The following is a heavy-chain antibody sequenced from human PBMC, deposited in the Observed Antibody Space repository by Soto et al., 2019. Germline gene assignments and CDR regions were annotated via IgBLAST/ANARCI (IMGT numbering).Heavy chain of an antibody. CDR1: GIMFGQYA. CDR2: VGPSGAST. J-gene: IGHJ4*02. V-gene: IGHV3-23*01. CDR3: ASGCSSSGCRVFAY. Sequence: PGGSLRLSCAASGIMFGQYAMSWVRLAPGKGLEWVSVVGPSGASTFYADSVRGRFTISRDNSMNTLYLEMNSLRVEDTAVYYCASGCSSSGCRVFAYWGQGTPVTVSS. D-gene: IGHD2-2*01.